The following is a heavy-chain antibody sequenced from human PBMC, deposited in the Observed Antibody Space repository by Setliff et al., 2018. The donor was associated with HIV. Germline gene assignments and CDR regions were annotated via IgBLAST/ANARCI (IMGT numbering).Heavy chain of an antibody. CDR2: MNPDSGLT. D-gene: IGHD1-26*01. CDR1: GYTFTNYD. V-gene: IGHV1-8*01. J-gene: IGHJ4*02. Sequence: ASVKVSCKASGYTFTNYDINWVRQVPGQGLEWMGRMNPDSGLTDYAPKRQGRVIMTRKTSITTAYMQVTRLRSDDTAVYYCARVGSYWSTFDYWGQGALVTVSS. CDR3: ARVGSYWSTFDY.